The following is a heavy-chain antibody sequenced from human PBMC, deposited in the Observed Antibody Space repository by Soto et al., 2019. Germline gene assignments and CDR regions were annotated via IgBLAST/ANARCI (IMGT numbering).Heavy chain of an antibody. J-gene: IGHJ3*02. CDR2: INSDGSST. CDR1: GFTFSSYW. D-gene: IGHD4-17*01. V-gene: IGHV3-74*01. CDR3: ARGPPFYGDYTDDAFDI. Sequence: GGSLRLSCAASGFTFSSYWMHWVRQAPGKGLVWVSRINSDGSSTGYADSVKGRFTISRDNAKNTLYLQMNSLRAEDTAVYYCARGPPFYGDYTDDAFDIWGQGTMVTVSS.